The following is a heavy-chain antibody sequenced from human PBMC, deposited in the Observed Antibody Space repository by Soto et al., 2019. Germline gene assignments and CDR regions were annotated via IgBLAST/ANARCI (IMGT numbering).Heavy chain of an antibody. Sequence: VKVSCKASGYTFTSYGISWVRQAPGRGLEWMGWISAYNGNTNYAQKLQGRVTMTTDTSTSTAYMELRSLRSDDTAVYYCARDQRVVRGVIPVYWFDPWGQGTLVTVSS. J-gene: IGHJ5*02. CDR1: GYTFTSYG. CDR3: ARDQRVVRGVIPVYWFDP. V-gene: IGHV1-18*01. D-gene: IGHD3-10*01. CDR2: ISAYNGNT.